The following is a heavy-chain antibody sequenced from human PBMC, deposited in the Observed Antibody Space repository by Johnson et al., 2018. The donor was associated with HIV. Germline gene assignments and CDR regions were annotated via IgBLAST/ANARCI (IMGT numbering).Heavy chain of an antibody. CDR1: EFTYSDFY. V-gene: IGHV3-11*04. CDR3: ARGRASWELYDAFEM. J-gene: IGHJ3*02. Sequence: QVQLVESGGALVKPGGSLRLSCAASEFTYSDFYINWIRQPPGKGLEWVSSISAPGITLYYADSVTGRFTISTDNAKNTLYLQMSSLSAGDTAVYYCARGRASWELYDAFEMWGEGTMVIVSS. CDR2: ISAPGITL. D-gene: IGHD1-26*01.